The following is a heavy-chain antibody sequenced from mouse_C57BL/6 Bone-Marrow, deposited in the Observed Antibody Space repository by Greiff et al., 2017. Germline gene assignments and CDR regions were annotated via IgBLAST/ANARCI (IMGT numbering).Heavy chain of an antibody. D-gene: IGHD2-1*01. V-gene: IGHV1-81*01. CDR2: IYPRSGNT. CDR3: ARYQGNYGFSY. Sequence: VHLVESGAELARPGASVKLSCKASGYTFTSYGISWVKQRTGQGLEWIGEIYPRSGNTYYNEKFKGKATLTADKSSSTAYMELRSLTSEGSAVYFCARYQGNYGFSYWGQGTLVTVSA. CDR1: GYTFTSYG. J-gene: IGHJ3*01.